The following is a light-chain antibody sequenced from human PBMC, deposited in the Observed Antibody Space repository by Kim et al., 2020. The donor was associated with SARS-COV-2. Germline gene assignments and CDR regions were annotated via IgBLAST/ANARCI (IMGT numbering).Light chain of an antibody. V-gene: IGLV3-19*01. CDR3: NSRDSNDNVV. J-gene: IGLJ2*01. CDR1: SLRSYY. CDR2: GKN. Sequence: VAWGQKVSITCQGDSLRSYYATWYQQKPGQAPILVIYGKNNRPSGIPDRFSGSSSGNTASLTITGTQAGDEADYYCNSRDSNDNVVFGGGTKLTVL.